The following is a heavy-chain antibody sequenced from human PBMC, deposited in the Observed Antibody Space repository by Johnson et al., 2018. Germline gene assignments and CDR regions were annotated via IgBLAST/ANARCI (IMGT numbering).Heavy chain of an antibody. CDR3: ARGSDDSSGTDAFDI. D-gene: IGHD3-22*01. Sequence: QVQLQESGAEVKKPGASVKVSCKASGYTFTSHDINWVRQATGQGLEWMGGIIPRFGTASYAQKFQGRVTITADESTSTAYMELCSLRSEETAVYYCARGSDDSSGTDAFDIWGQGTMVTVSS. V-gene: IGHV1-69*01. J-gene: IGHJ3*02. CDR1: GYTFTSHD. CDR2: IIPRFGTA.